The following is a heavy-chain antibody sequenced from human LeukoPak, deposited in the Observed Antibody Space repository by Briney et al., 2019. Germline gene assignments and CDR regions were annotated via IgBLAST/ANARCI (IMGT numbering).Heavy chain of an antibody. CDR3: AKDARCSSTSCYNDY. CDR1: GFTFRTCG. CDR2: MSSDGIKT. V-gene: IGHV3-30*04. J-gene: IGHJ4*02. D-gene: IGHD2-2*02. Sequence: GGSLRLSCATSGFTFRTCGVHWVRQAPGKGLEWVALMSSDGIKTYYADSVKGRFTISRDSSKDTLYLQMSSLRADDTAVYYCAKDARCSSTSCYNDYWGQGTLVTVSS.